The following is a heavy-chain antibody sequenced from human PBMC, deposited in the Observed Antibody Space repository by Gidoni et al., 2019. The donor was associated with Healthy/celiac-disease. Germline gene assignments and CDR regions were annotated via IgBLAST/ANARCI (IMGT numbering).Heavy chain of an antibody. CDR3: AKTPYVLRYFDWSQEYYFDY. V-gene: IGHV3-30-3*02. CDR1: GFTSSSYA. J-gene: IGHJ4*02. CDR2: ISYDGSNK. D-gene: IGHD3-9*01. Sequence: QVQLVESGGGVVQPGRSLRLSCAASGFTSSSYAMHWVRKAPGKGLEWVAVISYDGSNKYYADSVKGRFTISRDNSKNTLYLQMNSLRAEDTAVYYCAKTPYVLRYFDWSQEYYFDYWGQGTLVTVSS.